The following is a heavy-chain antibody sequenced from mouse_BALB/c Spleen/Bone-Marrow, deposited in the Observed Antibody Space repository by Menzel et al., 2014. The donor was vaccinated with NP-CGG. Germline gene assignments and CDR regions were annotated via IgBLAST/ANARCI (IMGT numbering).Heavy chain of an antibody. CDR3: ARWLLPYGLDY. V-gene: IGHV14-3*02. CDR2: IDPANGNT. CDR1: GFNIKDTY. Sequence: VQLQQSGAELVKPGASVKLSCTASGFNIKDTYMHWVKQRPEQGLEWIGRIDPANGNTKYDPKLQGKATITADTSSNTAYLQLSSLTSEDTAVYYCARWLLPYGLDYWGQGTSVNVSS. D-gene: IGHD2-3*01. J-gene: IGHJ4*01.